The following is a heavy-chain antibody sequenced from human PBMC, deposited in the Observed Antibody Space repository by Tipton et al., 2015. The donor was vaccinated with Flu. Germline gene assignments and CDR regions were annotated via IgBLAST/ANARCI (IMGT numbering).Heavy chain of an antibody. CDR2: IYYSGST. D-gene: IGHD3-9*01. Sequence: TLSLTCTVSGGSISSSSYYWGWIRQPPGKGLEWIGSIYYSGSTYYNPSLKSRVTISVDTSKNQFSLKLSSVTAADTAVYYCASLSFVTGYYNYWGQGTLATVSS. CDR1: GGSISSSSYY. V-gene: IGHV4-39*07. CDR3: ASLSFVTGYYNY. J-gene: IGHJ4*02.